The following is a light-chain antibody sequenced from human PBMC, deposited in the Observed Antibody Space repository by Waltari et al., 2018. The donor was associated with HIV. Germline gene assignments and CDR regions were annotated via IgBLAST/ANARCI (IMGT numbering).Light chain of an antibody. CDR2: KAS. V-gene: IGKV1-5*03. Sequence: DIQMTQSPSTLSASVGDRVTITCRPSQSISTWLAWYQQKPGKVPKLLIYKASSLESGVPSRFSGSGSGTEFTLTISSLQPDDFATYYCQQYNSNSPWTFGQGTKVELK. CDR1: QSISTW. CDR3: QQYNSNSPWT. J-gene: IGKJ1*01.